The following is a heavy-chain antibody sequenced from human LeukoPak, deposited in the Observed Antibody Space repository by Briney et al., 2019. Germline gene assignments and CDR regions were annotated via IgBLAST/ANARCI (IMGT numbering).Heavy chain of an antibody. V-gene: IGHV3-21*01. CDR3: ASGITIRDLDY. CDR2: ISSSSSYI. J-gene: IGHJ4*02. CDR1: GFTFSNYD. Sequence: GGSLRLSCAASGFTFSNYDMSWVRQAPGKGLEWVSSISSSSSYIFYADSVKGRFTISRDNAKNSLFLQMISLRAEDTAVYYCASGITIRDLDYWGQGTLVTVSS. D-gene: IGHD3-10*01.